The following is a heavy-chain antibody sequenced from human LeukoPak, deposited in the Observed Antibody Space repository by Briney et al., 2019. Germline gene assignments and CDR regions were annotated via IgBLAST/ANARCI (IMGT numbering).Heavy chain of an antibody. CDR2: ISGSGGST. J-gene: IGHJ6*04. CDR3: AKDIIWDIVVVVAAIRTGLDV. CDR1: GFTFRSYA. D-gene: IGHD2-15*01. Sequence: GGSLRLSCAASGFTFRSYAMSWVRQAPGKGLEWVSAISGSGGSTYYADSVKGRFTISRDNSKNTLYLQMNSLRAEDTAVYYCAKDIIWDIVVVVAAIRTGLDVWGKGTTVTVSS. V-gene: IGHV3-23*01.